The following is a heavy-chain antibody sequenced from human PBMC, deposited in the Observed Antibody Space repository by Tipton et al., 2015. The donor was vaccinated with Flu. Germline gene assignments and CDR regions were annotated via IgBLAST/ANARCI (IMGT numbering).Heavy chain of an antibody. CDR2: VYYSGNS. CDR1: SGSINNYY. D-gene: IGHD3-10*02. V-gene: IGHV4-59*04. CDR3: ARLSFYDVDLKNFYFDY. J-gene: IGHJ4*02. Sequence: TLSLTCTVSSGSINNYYLSWIRQPPGKGLEWIGSVYYSGNSYYNPSLKSRVAMSVDTSKNQLSLKLSSVTAADTAMFYCARLSFYDVDLKNFYFDYWGQGTLVTVSS.